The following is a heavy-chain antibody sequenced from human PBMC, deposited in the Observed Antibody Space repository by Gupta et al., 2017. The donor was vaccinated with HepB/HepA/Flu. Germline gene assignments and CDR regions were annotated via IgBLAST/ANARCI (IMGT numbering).Heavy chain of an antibody. J-gene: IGHJ2*01. Sequence: QLQLQESGPGLVKPSETLSLTCTVSGGSISSSSYYWGWIRQPPGKGLEWIGSIYYSGSTFYNPSLKSRVTISVDTSKNQFSLKLSSVTDADTAVYYCARQEIAADGRYFDLWGRGTLVTVSS. CDR2: IYYSGST. V-gene: IGHV4-39*01. CDR1: GGSISSSSYY. D-gene: IGHD6-13*01. CDR3: ARQEIAADGRYFDL.